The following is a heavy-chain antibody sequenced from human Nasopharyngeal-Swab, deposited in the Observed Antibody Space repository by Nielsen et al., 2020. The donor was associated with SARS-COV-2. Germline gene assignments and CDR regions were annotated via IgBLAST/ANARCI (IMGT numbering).Heavy chain of an antibody. CDR3: ARESGSSQYSAYYMDV. D-gene: IGHD2-15*01. J-gene: IGHJ6*03. V-gene: IGHV1-69*06. Sequence: SVKVSCKPSGGTFNSYAFSWVRQAPGQGLEWMGRIIPVFGTTNYAQDFQGRAPITADKSTATAYMQLSSLSSEDTAVYYCARESGSSQYSAYYMDVWGKGTAVTVSS. CDR2: IIPVFGTT. CDR1: GGTFNSYA.